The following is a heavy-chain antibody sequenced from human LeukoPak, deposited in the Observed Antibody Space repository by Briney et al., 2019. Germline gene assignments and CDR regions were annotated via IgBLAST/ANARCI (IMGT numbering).Heavy chain of an antibody. CDR1: GFTFSSYW. V-gene: IGHV3-74*01. CDR3: GTGPRNDGEDD. CDR2: INTDGSST. D-gene: IGHD1-1*01. Sequence: GGSLRLSCAASGFTFSSYWMHWVRQAPGKGLVWVSRINTDGSSTNYPDSVKGRFTISRDNAKNTLYLQMNSLRAEDSAVYYCGTGPRNDGEDDWGQGTLVTVSS. J-gene: IGHJ4*02.